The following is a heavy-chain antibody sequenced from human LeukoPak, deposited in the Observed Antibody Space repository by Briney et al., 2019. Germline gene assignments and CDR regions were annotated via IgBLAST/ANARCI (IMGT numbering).Heavy chain of an antibody. D-gene: IGHD2-2*01. V-gene: IGHV7-4-1*02. CDR2: INTDTGNP. CDR3: ARVAAMADEY. CDR1: GYTFTNYA. J-gene: IGHJ4*02. Sequence: ASVKVSCMASGYTFTNYAINWVRQAPGQGLECMGWINTDTGNPTYAQGFTGRFVFSLDTSISTAYLQISSLKAEDTAVYYCARVAAMADEYWGQGTLVTVSS.